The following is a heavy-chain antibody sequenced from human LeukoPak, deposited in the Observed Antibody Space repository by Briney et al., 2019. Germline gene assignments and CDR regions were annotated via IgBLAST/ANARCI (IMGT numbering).Heavy chain of an antibody. J-gene: IGHJ4*02. CDR2: IGDSGGST. CDR3: AKGCGGSCYRFDY. Sequence: GGSLGLSCAASGFTFSSYAMSWVRQAPGKGLEWVSAIGDSGGSTFYADSVKGRFTISRDNSKNTLYLQMNSLRAEDTAVYYCAKGCGGSCYRFDYWGQGTLVTVSS. CDR1: GFTFSSYA. V-gene: IGHV3-23*01. D-gene: IGHD2-15*01.